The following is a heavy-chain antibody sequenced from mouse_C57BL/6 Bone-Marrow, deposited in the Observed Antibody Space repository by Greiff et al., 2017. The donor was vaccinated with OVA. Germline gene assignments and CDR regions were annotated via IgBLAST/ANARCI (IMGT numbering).Heavy chain of an antibody. CDR2: IDPANGNT. D-gene: IGHD1-1*01. J-gene: IGHJ1*03. V-gene: IGHV14-3*01. CDR3: EGLYYYGRSHWYFDV. Sequence: VQLQQSVAELVRPGASVKLSCTASGFNIKNTYMHWVKQRPEQGLEWIGRIDPANGNTKYAPKFQGKATITADTSSNTAYLQLSSLTSEDTAIYYCEGLYYYGRSHWYFDVWGTGTTVTVSS. CDR1: GFNIKNTY.